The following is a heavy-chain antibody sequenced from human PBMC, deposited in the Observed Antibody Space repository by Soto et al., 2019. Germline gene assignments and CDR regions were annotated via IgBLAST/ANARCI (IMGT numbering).Heavy chain of an antibody. J-gene: IGHJ6*04. V-gene: IGHV1-18*01. CDR1: GYTFTSYG. Sequence: ASVKVSCKASGYTFTSYGISWVRQAPGQGLEWMGWISAYNGNTNYAQKLQGRVTMTTDTSTSTAYMELRSLRSDDTAVYYCAMGAGYCTNGVCRTHYYYGMDVWGEVTTVTVYS. D-gene: IGHD2-8*01. CDR3: AMGAGYCTNGVCRTHYYYGMDV. CDR2: ISAYNGNT.